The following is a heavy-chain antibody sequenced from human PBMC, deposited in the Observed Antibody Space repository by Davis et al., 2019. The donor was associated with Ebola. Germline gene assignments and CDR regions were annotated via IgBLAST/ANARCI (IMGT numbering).Heavy chain of an antibody. Sequence: GGSLRLSCSASGFTFSSYAMHWVRQAPGKGLEYVSAISSNGGSTYYADSVKGRFTISRDNSKNTLYLQMNSLRAEDTAVYYCAKNVDTAMGLYFDYWGQGTLVTVSS. D-gene: IGHD5-18*01. CDR3: AKNVDTAMGLYFDY. J-gene: IGHJ4*02. CDR2: ISSNGGST. CDR1: GFTFSSYA. V-gene: IGHV3-64*04.